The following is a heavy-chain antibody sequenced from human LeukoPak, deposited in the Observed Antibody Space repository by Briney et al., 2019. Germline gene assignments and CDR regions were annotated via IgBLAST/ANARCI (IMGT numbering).Heavy chain of an antibody. Sequence: SETLSLTCAVYGGSFSGYYWSWIRQPPGKGLEWIGEINHSGSTNYNPSLKSRATISVDTSKNQFSLKLSSVTAADTAVYYCARGWYFDYWGQGTLVTVSS. CDR3: ARGWYFDY. V-gene: IGHV4-34*01. CDR2: INHSGST. CDR1: GGSFSGYY. J-gene: IGHJ4*02.